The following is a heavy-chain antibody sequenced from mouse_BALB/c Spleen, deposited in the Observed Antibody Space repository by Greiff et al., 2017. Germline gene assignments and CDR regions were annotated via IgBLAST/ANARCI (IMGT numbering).Heavy chain of an antibody. CDR3: TRSRYDGAMDY. CDR2: INPSNGGT. J-gene: IGHJ4*01. D-gene: IGHD2-14*01. CDR1: GYTFTSYY. V-gene: IGHV1S81*02. Sequence: VQLQQSGAELVKPGASVKLSCKASGYTFTSYYMYWVKQRPGQGLEWIGEINPSNGGTNFNEKFKSKATLTVDKSSSTAYMQLSSLTSDDSAVYYCTRSRYDGAMDYWGQGTSVTVSS.